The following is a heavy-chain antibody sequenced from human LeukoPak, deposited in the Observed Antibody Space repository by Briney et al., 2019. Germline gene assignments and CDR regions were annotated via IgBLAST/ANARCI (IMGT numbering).Heavy chain of an antibody. CDR3: ARVRSVGGNPHAFNI. Sequence: GRSLRLSCAASGVTFDDYAMHWGRQAPGKGLEWGSGISWNSGSIDYADSVKGRFTISRDNAKNSLYRQMDSPRGEHTALYYCARVRSVGGNPHAFNIWGQGTMVTASS. V-gene: IGHV3-9*01. CDR2: ISWNSGSI. CDR1: GVTFDDYA. D-gene: IGHD4-23*01. J-gene: IGHJ3*02.